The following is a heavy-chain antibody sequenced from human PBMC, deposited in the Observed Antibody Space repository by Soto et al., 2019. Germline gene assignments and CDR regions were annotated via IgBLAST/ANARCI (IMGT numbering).Heavy chain of an antibody. Sequence: SETLSLTCTVSGGSISSDYWSWIRQPPGKRLEWIGYIYYSGYTNYNPSLKSRVTISVATSKNHFSLELRSVTAADTAVYYCARVRWTVAGPGHFDYWGQGTLVTVSS. CDR3: ARVRWTVAGPGHFDY. D-gene: IGHD6-19*01. V-gene: IGHV4-59*01. CDR1: GGSISSDY. J-gene: IGHJ4*02. CDR2: IYYSGYT.